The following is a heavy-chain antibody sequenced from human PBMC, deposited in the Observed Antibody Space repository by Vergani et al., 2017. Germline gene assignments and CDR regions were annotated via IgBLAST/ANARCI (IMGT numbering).Heavy chain of an antibody. CDR2: INPSGGST. CDR3: AREGSAMACFDY. D-gene: IGHD5-18*01. J-gene: IGHJ4*02. V-gene: IGHV1-46*01. CDR1: GYTFTSYY. Sequence: QVQLVQSGAEVKKPGASVKVSCKASGYTFTSYYMHWVRQAPGQGLEWMGIINPSGGSTSYAQKFQGRVTMTRDTSTSTVYMELSSLRSEDKAVYYCAREGSAMACFDYWGQGTLVTVSS.